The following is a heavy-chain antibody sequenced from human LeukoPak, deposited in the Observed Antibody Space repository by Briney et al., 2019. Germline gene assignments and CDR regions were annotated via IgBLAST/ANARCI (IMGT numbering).Heavy chain of an antibody. CDR2: ISGSGGST. D-gene: IGHD3-10*01. J-gene: IGHJ4*02. CDR1: GFTFSSYA. Sequence: GGSLRLSCAVFGFTFSSYAMSWVRQAPGKGLEWVSAISGSGGSTYYADSVKGRFTISRDNSKNTLYLQMNSLRAEDTAVYYCAKRNTMVRGGPCFDYWGQGLLVTVSS. CDR3: AKRNTMVRGGPCFDY. V-gene: IGHV3-23*01.